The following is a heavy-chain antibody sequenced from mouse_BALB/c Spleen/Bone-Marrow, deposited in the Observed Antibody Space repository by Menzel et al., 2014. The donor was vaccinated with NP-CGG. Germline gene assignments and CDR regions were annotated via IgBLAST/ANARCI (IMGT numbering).Heavy chain of an antibody. Sequence: QVQLQQSGAELVKPGASVKLSRKASGYTFTSYWMHWVKQRPGQGLEWIGEINPSNGRTNYNEKFKSKATLTVDKSSSTAYMQLSSLTSEDSAVYYCARWNYYGSLYWYFDVWGPGTTVTVSS. CDR1: GYTFTSYW. V-gene: IGHV1S81*02. D-gene: IGHD1-1*01. CDR3: ARWNYYGSLYWYFDV. J-gene: IGHJ1*01. CDR2: INPSNGRT.